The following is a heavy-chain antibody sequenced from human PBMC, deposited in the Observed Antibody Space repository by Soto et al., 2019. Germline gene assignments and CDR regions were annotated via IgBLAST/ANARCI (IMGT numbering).Heavy chain of an antibody. CDR2: IKQDGSEK. Sequence: GGSLRLSCAASGFTFSSYWMSWVRQAPGKGLEWVANIKQDGSEKYYVDSVKGRFTISRDNAKNSLYLQMNSLRAEDTAVYYCARDASVAGTYYYYYGMDVWGQGTTVTV. J-gene: IGHJ6*02. CDR3: ARDASVAGTYYYYYGMDV. D-gene: IGHD6-19*01. V-gene: IGHV3-7*01. CDR1: GFTFSSYW.